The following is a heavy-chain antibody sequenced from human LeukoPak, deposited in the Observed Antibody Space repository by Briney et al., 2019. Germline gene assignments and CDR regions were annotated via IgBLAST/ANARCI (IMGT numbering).Heavy chain of an antibody. CDR2: IIPIFGTA. V-gene: IGHV1-69*01. CDR1: GGTFSSYA. Sequence: EASVKVSCKASGGTFSSYAISWVRQAPGQGLEWMGGIIPIFGTANYAQKFQGRVTITADESTSTAYMELSSLRSEDTAVYYCARGVVVVVPAAMPEGYYYYYGMDVWGQGTTVTVSS. D-gene: IGHD2-2*01. J-gene: IGHJ6*02. CDR3: ARGVVVVVPAAMPEGYYYYYGMDV.